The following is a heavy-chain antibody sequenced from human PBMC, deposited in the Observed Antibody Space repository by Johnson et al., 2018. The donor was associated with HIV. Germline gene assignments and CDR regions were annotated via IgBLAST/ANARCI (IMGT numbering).Heavy chain of an antibody. CDR3: ARASTTVTTGDDAFDI. V-gene: IGHV3-9*01. CDR1: GFTFDDYA. Sequence: VQLVESGGGVVQPGRSLRLSCAASGFTFDDYAMHWVRQAPGKGLEWVSGISWNSGSIAYADSVKGRFTISRDNSINTLYLQMNSLRAEDTAVYYCARASTTVTTGDDAFDIWGQGTMVTVSS. CDR2: ISWNSGSI. D-gene: IGHD4-17*01. J-gene: IGHJ3*02.